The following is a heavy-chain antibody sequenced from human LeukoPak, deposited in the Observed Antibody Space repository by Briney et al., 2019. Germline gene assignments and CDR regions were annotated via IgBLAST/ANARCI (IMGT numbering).Heavy chain of an antibody. CDR2: ISGSGGST. CDR1: GFTFSSYA. V-gene: IGHV3-23*01. Sequence: GGSLRLSCAASGFTFSSYAMSWVRQAPGKGLEWVSAISGSGGSTYYADSVKGRFTISRDNSKNTLYLQMNSLRAEDTAVYYCAKDLEAAMIVVVIKWFDYWGQRTLVTVSS. J-gene: IGHJ4*02. D-gene: IGHD3-22*01. CDR3: AKDLEAAMIVVVIKWFDY.